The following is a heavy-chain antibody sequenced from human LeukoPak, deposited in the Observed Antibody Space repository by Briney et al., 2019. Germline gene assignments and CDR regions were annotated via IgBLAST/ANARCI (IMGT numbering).Heavy chain of an antibody. CDR2: INHSGST. D-gene: IGHD2-15*01. J-gene: IGHJ5*02. V-gene: IGHV4-34*01. Sequence: SETLSLTCAVYGGSFSGYYWSWIRRSPGKGLEWIGEINHSGSTNYNPSLKSRVTISVDTSKNQFSLKLSSVTAADTAVYYCAREVVVAATPTKNWFDPWGQGTLVTVSS. CDR1: GGSFSGYY. CDR3: AREVVVAATPTKNWFDP.